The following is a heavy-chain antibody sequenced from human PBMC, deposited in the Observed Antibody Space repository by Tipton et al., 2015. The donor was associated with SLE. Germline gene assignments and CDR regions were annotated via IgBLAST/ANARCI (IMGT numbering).Heavy chain of an antibody. CDR2: IYHSGST. J-gene: IGHJ2*01. CDR1: GSSLSSGYY. CDR3: ARGVVVAAFDL. Sequence: TLSLTRAVSGSSLSSGYYWGWIRQPPGKGLEWIGSIYHSGSTYYNPSLKSRVTISVDTSKNQFSLKLSSVTAAATAVYYCARGVVVAAFDLWGRGTLVTVSS. V-gene: IGHV4-38-2*01. D-gene: IGHD2-15*01.